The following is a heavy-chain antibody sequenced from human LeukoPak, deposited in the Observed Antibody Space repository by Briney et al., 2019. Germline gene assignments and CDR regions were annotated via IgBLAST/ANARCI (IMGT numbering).Heavy chain of an antibody. D-gene: IGHD2-15*01. CDR1: GGTFSSYA. CDR3: AMLGYCSGGSCYQPAEYFQH. V-gene: IGHV1-69*13. Sequence: SVKASCKAFGGTFSSYAISWVRQAPGQGLEWMGGIIPIFGTANYAQKFQGRVTITADESTSTAYMELSSLRSEDTAVYYCAMLGYCSGGSCYQPAEYFQHWGQGTLVTVSS. J-gene: IGHJ1*01. CDR2: IIPIFGTA.